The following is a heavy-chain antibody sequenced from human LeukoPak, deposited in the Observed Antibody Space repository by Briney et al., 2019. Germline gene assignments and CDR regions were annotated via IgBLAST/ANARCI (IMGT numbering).Heavy chain of an antibody. D-gene: IGHD3-22*01. CDR2: INYSGST. Sequence: PSETLSLTCTVSGGSISSSSYYWGWIRQPTGKGLEWIGSINYSGSTYYNPSLKSRVTISVDTSKKQFSLKLSSVTAADTAVYYCARVARITMIVVVITRDYYYMDVWGQGTLVTVSS. J-gene: IGHJ6*03. CDR3: ARVARITMIVVVITRDYYYMDV. V-gene: IGHV4-39*01. CDR1: GGSISSSSYY.